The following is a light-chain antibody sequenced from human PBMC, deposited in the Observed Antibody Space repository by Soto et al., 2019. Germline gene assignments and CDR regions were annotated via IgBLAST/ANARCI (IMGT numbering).Light chain of an antibody. V-gene: IGKV1-5*03. CDR1: QSISSW. CDR3: QQYNTYSQT. Sequence: EIKMNQSPATLSASVGDRVTITCRASQSISSWLAWYQQKPGKAPKLLIYNASTLESGVPSRFSGSGSGTEFTLTIGSLQPEDFVTYFCQQYNTYSQTFGQGTKV. J-gene: IGKJ1*01. CDR2: NAS.